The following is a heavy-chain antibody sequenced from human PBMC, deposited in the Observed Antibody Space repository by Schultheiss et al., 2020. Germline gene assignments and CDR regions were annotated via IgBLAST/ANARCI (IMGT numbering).Heavy chain of an antibody. CDR1: GFTFSSYG. J-gene: IGHJ4*02. D-gene: IGHD6-19*01. Sequence: GGSLRLSCAASGFTFSSYGMHWVRQAPGKGLEWVAVISYDGSNKYYADSVKGRFTISRDNSKNTLYLQMNSLRAEDTAVYYCARIASGIAVDWGQGTLVTVSS. CDR2: ISYDGSNK. CDR3: ARIASGIAVD. V-gene: IGHV3-30*03.